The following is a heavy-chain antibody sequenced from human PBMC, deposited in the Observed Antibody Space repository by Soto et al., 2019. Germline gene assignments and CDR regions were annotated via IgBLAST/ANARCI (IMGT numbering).Heavy chain of an antibody. J-gene: IGHJ4*02. Sequence: ASVKVSCKASGYTFTSYDINWVRQATGQGLEWMGWMNPNSGNTGYAQKFQGRVTMTRNTSISTAYMELSSLRSEDTAVYYCARGLGVGAYYDSRGYFPPADYWGQGTLVTVSS. CDR1: GYTFTSYD. CDR2: MNPNSGNT. CDR3: ARGLGVGAYYDSRGYFPPADY. D-gene: IGHD3-22*01. V-gene: IGHV1-8*01.